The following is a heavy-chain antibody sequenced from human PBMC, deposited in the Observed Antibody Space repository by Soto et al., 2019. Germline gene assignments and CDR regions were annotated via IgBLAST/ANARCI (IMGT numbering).Heavy chain of an antibody. V-gene: IGHV1-18*04. D-gene: IGHD3-22*01. J-gene: IGHJ6*02. CDR1: GYTFTSYG. Sequence: QVQLVQSGAEVKKPGASVKVSCKASGYTFTSYGISWVRQAPGQGLEWMGWISAYNGNTNYAQKLQGRVTMTTDKSKITAYMELRSLRSEDTAVYYCARDTADYYDSVGDYYYYGMDVWGQGTTVTVSS. CDR2: ISAYNGNT. CDR3: ARDTADYYDSVGDYYYYGMDV.